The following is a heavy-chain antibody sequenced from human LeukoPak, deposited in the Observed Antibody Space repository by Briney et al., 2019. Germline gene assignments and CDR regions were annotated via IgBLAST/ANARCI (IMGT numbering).Heavy chain of an antibody. Sequence: GGSLRLSCAASGFTFSSYSMNWVRQAPGKGLEWVSSISSSSSYIYYADSVKGRFTISRDNAKNSLYLQMNSLRAEDTAVYCCARDVTMVREVSIDYWGQGTLVTVSS. CDR1: GFTFSSYS. CDR3: ARDVTMVREVSIDY. D-gene: IGHD3-10*01. CDR2: ISSSSSYI. J-gene: IGHJ4*02. V-gene: IGHV3-21*01.